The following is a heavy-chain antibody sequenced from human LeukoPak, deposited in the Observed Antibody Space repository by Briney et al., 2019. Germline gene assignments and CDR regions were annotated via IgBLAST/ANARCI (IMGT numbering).Heavy chain of an antibody. J-gene: IGHJ4*02. CDR1: GLTLNTKG. CDR3: AKCGNSGCHLIDY. CDR2: ISGRTGGT. D-gene: IGHD5-12*01. V-gene: IGHV3-23*01. Sequence: GGLLRLTCAAEGLTLNTKGMSWGRQDQGKGLEWVSAISGRTGGTYYTDSVKGRFTISRDNSKSTLYLQMDSLRAEDTAVYYCAKCGNSGCHLIDYWGQGTLVTVSS.